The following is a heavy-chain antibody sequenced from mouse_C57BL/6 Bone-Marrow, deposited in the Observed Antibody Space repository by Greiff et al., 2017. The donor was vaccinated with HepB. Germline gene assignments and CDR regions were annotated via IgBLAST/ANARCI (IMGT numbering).Heavy chain of an antibody. Sequence: QVQLQQPGAEFVKPGASVKLSCKASGYTFTSYWMQWVKQRPGQGLEWIGEIDPADSYINYNQKFKGKATLTVDTSSSTAYMQLSSLTSEDSAVYDWARRASLLSWFAYWGQGTRVTVSA. D-gene: IGHD3-1*01. CDR1: GYTFTSYW. CDR3: ARRASLLSWFAY. J-gene: IGHJ3*01. V-gene: IGHV1-50*01. CDR2: IDPADSYI.